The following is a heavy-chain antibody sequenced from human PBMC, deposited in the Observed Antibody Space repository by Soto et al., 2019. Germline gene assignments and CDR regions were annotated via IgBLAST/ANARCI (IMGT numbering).Heavy chain of an antibody. CDR2: ISGSGGST. CDR1: GFTFSSYA. Sequence: GGSLRLSCAVSGFTFSSYAMSWVRQAPRKGLEWVSTISGSGGSTYYADSVKGRFTISRDNSKNTLYLQMNSLRAEDTAVYYCAKVGGGYCSGVSCSRAYDYWGQGTLVTVSS. CDR3: AKVGGGYCSGVSCSRAYDY. V-gene: IGHV3-23*01. J-gene: IGHJ4*02. D-gene: IGHD2-15*01.